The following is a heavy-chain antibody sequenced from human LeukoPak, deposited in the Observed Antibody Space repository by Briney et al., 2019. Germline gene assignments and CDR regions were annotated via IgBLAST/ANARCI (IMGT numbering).Heavy chain of an antibody. CDR2: ISAYNGNT. CDR3: ARANQYYDFWSGLYYFDY. V-gene: IGHV1-18*01. CDR1: GYTFTSYG. Sequence: ASVKVSCKASGYTFTSYGISWVRQAPGQGLEWMGWISAYNGNTNYAQKLQGRVTMTTDTSTSTAYMELRSLRSDDTAVYYCARANQYYDFWSGLYYFDYWGQGTLVTVSS. D-gene: IGHD3-3*01. J-gene: IGHJ4*02.